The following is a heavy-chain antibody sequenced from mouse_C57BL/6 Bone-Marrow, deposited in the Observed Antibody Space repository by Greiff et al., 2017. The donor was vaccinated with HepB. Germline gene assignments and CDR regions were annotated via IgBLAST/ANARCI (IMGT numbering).Heavy chain of an antibody. CDR2: IDPSDSYT. CDR3: GYGYVLDY. V-gene: IGHV1-50*01. Sequence: QVQLQQPGAELVKPGASVKLSCKASGYTFTSYWMQWVKQRPGQGLEWIGEIDPSDSYTNYNQKFKGKATLTVDTSSSTAYMQLSSLTSEGSAVYYCGYGYVLDYWGQGTTLTVSS. J-gene: IGHJ2*01. D-gene: IGHD2-2*01. CDR1: GYTFTSYW.